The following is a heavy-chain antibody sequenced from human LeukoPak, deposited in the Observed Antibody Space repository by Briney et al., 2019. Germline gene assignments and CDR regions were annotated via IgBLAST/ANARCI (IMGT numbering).Heavy chain of an antibody. CDR2: INHSGST. CDR1: GGSFSGYY. J-gene: IGHJ3*01. Sequence: SETLSLTCAVHGGSFSGYYWSWIRQPPGKGLEWIGEINHSGSTNYNPSLKSRVTISVDTSKNQFSLKLSSVTAADTAVYYCARVGYGSGSYYPRPWGQGTMVTVSS. D-gene: IGHD3-10*01. V-gene: IGHV4-34*01. CDR3: ARVGYGSGSYYPRP.